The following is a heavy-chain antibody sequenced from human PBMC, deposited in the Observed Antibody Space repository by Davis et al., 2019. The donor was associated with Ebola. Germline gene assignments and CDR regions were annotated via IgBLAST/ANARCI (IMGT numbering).Heavy chain of an antibody. Sequence: SETLSLTCTVSGGSISSHYWRWIRQPPGKGLEWIGSIYYSGSTNYNPSLKSRVTISVDTSKNQFSLKLSSVTAAETAGYYCARAGVSRGYYYEYFQHWGQGTLVTVSS. CDR3: ARAGVSRGYYYEYFQH. CDR1: GGSISSHY. D-gene: IGHD3-22*01. J-gene: IGHJ1*01. CDR2: IYYSGST. V-gene: IGHV4-59*11.